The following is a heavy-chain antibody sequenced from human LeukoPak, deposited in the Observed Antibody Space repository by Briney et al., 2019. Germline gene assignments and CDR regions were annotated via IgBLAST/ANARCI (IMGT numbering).Heavy chain of an antibody. CDR3: APSLFSIIEETSLMDV. CDR1: GFTFSDYY. J-gene: IGHJ6*02. CDR2: ISSSGSTI. Sequence: PGGSLRLSCAASGFTFSDYYMSWIRQAPGKGLEWVSYISSSGSTIYYADSVKGRFTISRDNAKNSLYLQMNSLRAEDTAVYYCAPSLFSIIEETSLMDVWGQGTTVTVSS. V-gene: IGHV3-11*01. D-gene: IGHD2/OR15-2a*01.